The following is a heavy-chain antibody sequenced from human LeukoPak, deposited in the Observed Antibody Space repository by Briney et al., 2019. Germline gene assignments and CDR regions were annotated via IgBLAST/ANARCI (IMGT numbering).Heavy chain of an antibody. D-gene: IGHD3-3*01. CDR3: ARVKGSGYRNSIDY. J-gene: IGHJ4*02. CDR1: GLTFSNDA. Sequence: PGGSLRLSCAASGLTFSNDAMIWVRQGPGKGLEWVAAISYNGGATFHADSVKGRFTISRDNSKNTLYLQMNSLRAEDTAVYYCARVKGSGYRNSIDYWGQGTLVTVSS. V-gene: IGHV3-23*01. CDR2: ISYNGGAT.